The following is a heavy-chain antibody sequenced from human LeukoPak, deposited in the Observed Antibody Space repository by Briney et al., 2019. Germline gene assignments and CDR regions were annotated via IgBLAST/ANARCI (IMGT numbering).Heavy chain of an antibody. CDR1: GFTVRSNP. V-gene: IGHV3-66*01. CDR3: ARVGDGYNENF. CDR2: IYSGGNT. Sequence: GGSLRLSCAASGFTVRSNPMSWVRQAPGKGLEWVSLIYSGGNTYYANSVRGRFTISRDNSENTLYLQMNSLRADDTAVYYCARVGDGYNENFWGQGTLVTVSS. D-gene: IGHD5-24*01. J-gene: IGHJ4*02.